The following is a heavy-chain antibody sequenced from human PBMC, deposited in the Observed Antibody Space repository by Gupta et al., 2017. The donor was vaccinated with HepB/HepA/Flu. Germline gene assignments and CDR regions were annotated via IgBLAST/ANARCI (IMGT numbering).Heavy chain of an antibody. CDR2: IWYDGSNK. D-gene: IGHD3-3*01. Sequence: QVQLVESGGGVVQPGRSLRLSCAAPGFTFRSYGLHWVGQAPGKGLEWVAVIWYDGSNKYYADSVKGRFTISRDNSKNTLYLQMNSLRAEDTAVYYCARDPTIFGVVIRNLDYWGQGTLVTVSS. J-gene: IGHJ4*02. CDR1: GFTFRSYG. CDR3: ARDPTIFGVVIRNLDY. V-gene: IGHV3-33*01.